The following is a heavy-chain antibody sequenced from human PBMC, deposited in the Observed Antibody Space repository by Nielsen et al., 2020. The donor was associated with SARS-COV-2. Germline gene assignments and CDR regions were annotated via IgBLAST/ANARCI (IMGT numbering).Heavy chain of an antibody. D-gene: IGHD3-22*01. V-gene: IGHV3-48*03. CDR1: GFTFSSYE. CDR3: ATGSGYYYDSSGYRGSYFDY. CDR2: ISSSGSTI. Sequence: GGSLRLSCAASGFTFSSYEMNWVRQAPGKGLEWVSYISSSGSTIYYADSVKGRFTISRDNAKNSLYLQMNSLRAEDTAVYYCATGSGYYYDSSGYRGSYFDYWGQGTLVTVSS. J-gene: IGHJ4*02.